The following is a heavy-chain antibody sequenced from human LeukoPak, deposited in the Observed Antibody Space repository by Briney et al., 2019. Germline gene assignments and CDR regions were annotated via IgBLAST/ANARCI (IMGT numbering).Heavy chain of an antibody. V-gene: IGHV1-18*01. CDR1: GYTFTSDG. J-gene: IGHJ6*03. CDR3: ARPSMVADSYYYYMDV. D-gene: IGHD4/OR15-4a*01. Sequence: ASVRVSCKASGYTFTSDGISSVRQAPGQGLEWMGWISAYNGDTNSAQKLQGRVTMTTDTSTNTAYMELRSLRSDDTAVYYCARPSMVADSYYYYMDVWGKGTTVTVSS. CDR2: ISAYNGDT.